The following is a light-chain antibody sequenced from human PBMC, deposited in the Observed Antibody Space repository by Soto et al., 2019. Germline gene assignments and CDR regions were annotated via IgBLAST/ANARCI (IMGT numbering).Light chain of an antibody. V-gene: IGKV3-15*01. Sequence: EIVMMQSPATLSVSPGERATLSCRASQSVSSDLAWYQQKPGQAPRLLIYGASTRATSIAARFSGSGSGTEFTLTITSLQSEDFAVYYCQQYNSWPPTFGGGTKVDIK. CDR2: GAS. CDR1: QSVSSD. CDR3: QQYNSWPPT. J-gene: IGKJ4*01.